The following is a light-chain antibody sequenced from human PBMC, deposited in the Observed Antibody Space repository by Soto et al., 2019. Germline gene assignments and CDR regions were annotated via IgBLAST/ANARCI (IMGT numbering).Light chain of an antibody. CDR2: GAS. V-gene: IGKV3-20*01. CDR3: QQYGSLSWT. CDR1: QNVDSNS. J-gene: IGKJ1*01. Sequence: VLTQSPGTLSLSPWERATLSCRARQNVDSNSLAWYQQKPGQAPRIIIFGASGRATGIPDRFSGSGSGTDFTLTISRLEPEDFAVYYCQQYGSLSWTFGQGTKVDIK.